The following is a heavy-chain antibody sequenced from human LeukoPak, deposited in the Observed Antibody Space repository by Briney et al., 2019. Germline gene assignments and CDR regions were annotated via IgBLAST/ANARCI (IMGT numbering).Heavy chain of an antibody. CDR3: ARVPPLVVVPAALEFDY. J-gene: IGHJ4*02. CDR2: IYHSGST. D-gene: IGHD2-2*01. Sequence: PSQTLSLTCTVSGGSISSGGYYWSWIRQPPGKGLEWIGYIYHSGSTYYNPSLKSRVTISVDRSKNQFSLKLSSVTAADTAVYYCARVPPLVVVPAALEFDYWGQGTLVTVSS. CDR1: GGSISSGGYY. V-gene: IGHV4-30-2*01.